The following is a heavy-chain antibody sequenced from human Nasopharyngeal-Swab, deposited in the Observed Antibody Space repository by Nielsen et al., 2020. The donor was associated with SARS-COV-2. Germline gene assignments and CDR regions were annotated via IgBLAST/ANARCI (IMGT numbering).Heavy chain of an antibody. J-gene: IGHJ4*02. D-gene: IGHD6-13*01. Sequence: GGSLRLSCAASGFTVSDNYMSWVRQAPGKGLEWVSVIYRGGNTYYADSVKGRFTISRDNSRNTLYLQMNSLRGEDTAVYYCARDDIAAADYYFDYWGQGTLVTVSS. CDR2: IYRGGNT. V-gene: IGHV3-53*01. CDR1: GFTVSDNY. CDR3: ARDDIAAADYYFDY.